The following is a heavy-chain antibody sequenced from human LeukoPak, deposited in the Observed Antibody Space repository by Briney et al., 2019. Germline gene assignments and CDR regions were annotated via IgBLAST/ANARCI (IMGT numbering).Heavy chain of an antibody. D-gene: IGHD6-6*01. V-gene: IGHV4-30-2*01. CDR2: IYHSGST. Sequence: KASETLSLTCTVSGGSISSGGYYWSWIRQPPGKGLEWIGYIYHSGSTYYNPSLKSRATISVDRSKNQFSLKLSSVTAADTAVYYCARDLIAARSYNWFDPWGQGTLVTVSS. CDR1: GGSISSGGYY. J-gene: IGHJ5*02. CDR3: ARDLIAARSYNWFDP.